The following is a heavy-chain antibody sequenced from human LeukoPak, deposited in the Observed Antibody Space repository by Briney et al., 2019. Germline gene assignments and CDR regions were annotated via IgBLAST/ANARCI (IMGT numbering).Heavy chain of an antibody. CDR2: VNSDGSST. J-gene: IGHJ4*02. CDR3: ATGLGHYYDY. Sequence: GGSLRLSCAASGIRFNNYWMPWVRQAPGKGLVWVSRVNSDGSSTVYADSVKGRFTISRDNARTTVYLQMSSLRLDDTATYYCATGLGHYYDYWGQGSLVTVSS. V-gene: IGHV3-74*01. D-gene: IGHD3-22*01. CDR1: GIRFNNYW.